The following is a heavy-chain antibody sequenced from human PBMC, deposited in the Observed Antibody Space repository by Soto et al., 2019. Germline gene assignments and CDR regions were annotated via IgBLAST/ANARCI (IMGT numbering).Heavy chain of an antibody. CDR2: ISGYNGYT. CDR1: GYNFNTYG. CDR3: ARDRDYSHTDADIDY. J-gene: IGHJ4*02. D-gene: IGHD3-16*01. Sequence: QVQLMQSGAEVRRPGTSMRISCTTSGYNFNTYGIIWVRQAPGQGLEWMGWISGYNGYTKYAQNFEYRVTLSTDPSTSTAFLELRNLRSGDTAIYFCARDRDYSHTDADIDYWGQGPLVTVSS. V-gene: IGHV1-18*01.